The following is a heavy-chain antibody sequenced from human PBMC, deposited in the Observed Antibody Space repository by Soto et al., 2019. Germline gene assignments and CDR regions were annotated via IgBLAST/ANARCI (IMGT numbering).Heavy chain of an antibody. J-gene: IGHJ4*02. Sequence: GGSGEGSCQASGFTFSSYGISWGRQAPGQGLEWMGWISAYNGNTNYAQKLQGRVTMTTDTSTSTAYMELRSLRSDDTAVYYCARDSNSSSCGYWGQGTLVTVSS. CDR3: ARDSNSSSCGY. CDR1: GFTFSSYG. CDR2: ISAYNGNT. V-gene: IGHV1-18*01. D-gene: IGHD6-6*01.